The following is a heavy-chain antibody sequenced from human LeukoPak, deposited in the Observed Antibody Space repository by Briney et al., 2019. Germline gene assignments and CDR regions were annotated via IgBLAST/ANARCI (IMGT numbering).Heavy chain of an antibody. CDR1: GFTFSSYA. Sequence: GGSLRLSCAASGFTFSSYAMSWVRQAPGKGLEWVSAISGSGGSTYYADSVKGRFTISRDNSKNTLYLQMNSLRAEDTAVYYCARLLTRTTGTTSDFDYWAGEPWSPSPQ. D-gene: IGHD1-1*01. V-gene: IGHV3-23*01. CDR3: ARLLTRTTGTTSDFDY. J-gene: IGHJ4*02. CDR2: ISGSGGST.